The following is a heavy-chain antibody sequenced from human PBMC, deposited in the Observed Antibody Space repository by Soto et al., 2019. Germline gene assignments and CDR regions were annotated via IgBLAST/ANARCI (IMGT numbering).Heavy chain of an antibody. V-gene: IGHV4-30-2*01. CDR1: GGSISSGGYS. Sequence: PSETLSLTCAVSGGSISSGGYSWSWIRQPPGKGLEWIGEINHSGSNNYSPSLKSRVTMSLDTSKNQFSLKLTSVTAADTAVYYCARGGSNDWQVAFDIWGQGTMVTVSS. CDR3: ARGGSNDWQVAFDI. CDR2: INHSGSN. J-gene: IGHJ3*02. D-gene: IGHD3-9*01.